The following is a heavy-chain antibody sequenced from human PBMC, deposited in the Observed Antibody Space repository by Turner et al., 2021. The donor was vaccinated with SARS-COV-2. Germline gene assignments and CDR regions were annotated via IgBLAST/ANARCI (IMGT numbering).Heavy chain of an antibody. Sequence: QLQLQESGPGLVKPSGTLSLTCTVSGGSIRSTSYFWGWIRQHPGKGLEWVGSIYYSGSTSYNPSLKRRVTISVDTSKNQFSLKLSSVTAADTAVYYCARNSPKWYYYDSSGYYDYWGQGTLVTVSS. CDR1: GGSIRSTSYF. D-gene: IGHD3-22*01. CDR3: ARNSPKWYYYDSSGYYDY. V-gene: IGHV4-39*01. CDR2: IYYSGST. J-gene: IGHJ4*02.